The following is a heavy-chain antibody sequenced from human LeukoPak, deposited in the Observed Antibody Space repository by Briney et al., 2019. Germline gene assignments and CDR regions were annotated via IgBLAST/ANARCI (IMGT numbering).Heavy chain of an antibody. CDR3: ASHADYDFWSGYYSYNWFDP. CDR2: IIPIFGTA. V-gene: IGHV1-69*05. Sequence: GASVKVSCKASGGTFSSYAISWVRQAPGQGLEWMGRIIPIFGTANYAQKFQGRVTITTDESTSTAYMELSSLRSEDTAVYYCASHADYDFWSGYYSYNWFDPWGQGTLVTVPS. D-gene: IGHD3-3*01. J-gene: IGHJ5*02. CDR1: GGTFSSYA.